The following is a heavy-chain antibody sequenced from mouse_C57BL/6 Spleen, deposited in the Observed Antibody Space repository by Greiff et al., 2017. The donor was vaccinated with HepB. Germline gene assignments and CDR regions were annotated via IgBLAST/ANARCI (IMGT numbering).Heavy chain of an antibody. CDR1: GFTFSSYG. CDR3: ARPAGTGFAY. Sequence: EVKLMESGGDLVKPGGSLKLSCAASGFTFSSYGMSWVRQTPDKRLEWVATISSGGSYTYYPDSVKGRFTISRDNAKNTLYLQMSSLKSEDTAMYYCARPAGTGFAYWGQGTLVTVSA. J-gene: IGHJ3*01. CDR2: ISSGGSYT. V-gene: IGHV5-6*01. D-gene: IGHD4-1*01.